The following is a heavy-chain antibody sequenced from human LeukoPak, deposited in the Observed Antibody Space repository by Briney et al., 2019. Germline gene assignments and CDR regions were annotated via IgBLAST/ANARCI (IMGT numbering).Heavy chain of an antibody. CDR3: ARGHDFWSAGFDY. J-gene: IGHJ4*02. D-gene: IGHD3-3*01. Sequence: SETLSLTCTVSGGSISSYYWSWIRQPPGKGLEWIGYIYYNGSTNYNPSLKSRVTISVDTSKNQFSLKLSSVTAADTAVYYCARGHDFWSAGFDYWGQGTLVTVSS. CDR2: IYYNGST. V-gene: IGHV4-59*01. CDR1: GGSISSYY.